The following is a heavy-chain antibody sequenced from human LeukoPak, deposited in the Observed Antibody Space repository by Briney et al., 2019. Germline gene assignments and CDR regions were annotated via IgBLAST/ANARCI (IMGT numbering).Heavy chain of an antibody. J-gene: IGHJ3*02. D-gene: IGHD2-15*01. CDR3: AKDIEATDAFDI. V-gene: IGHV3-23*01. Sequence: GGSLRLSCAASGFTFSSYAMTWVRQAPGKGLKWVSTITGSGGSTYFAGSVKGRFTISRDNSKNTLYLQMTSLRAEDTAVYYCAKDIEATDAFDIWGQGTVVTVSS. CDR2: ITGSGGST. CDR1: GFTFSSYA.